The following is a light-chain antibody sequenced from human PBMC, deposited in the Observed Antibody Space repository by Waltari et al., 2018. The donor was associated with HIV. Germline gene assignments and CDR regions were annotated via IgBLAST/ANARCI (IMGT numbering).Light chain of an antibody. Sequence: QSVLTQPPSASGTPGQRVTISCSGSSSNIGSNTVTCYQQLPGTAPKLLIYSNNQRPSGVPDRFSGSKSGTSASLAISGLQSEDEADYYCAVWGDSLNGPVFGGGTKLTVL. V-gene: IGLV1-44*01. J-gene: IGLJ2*01. CDR1: SSNIGSNT. CDR3: AVWGDSLNGPV. CDR2: SNN.